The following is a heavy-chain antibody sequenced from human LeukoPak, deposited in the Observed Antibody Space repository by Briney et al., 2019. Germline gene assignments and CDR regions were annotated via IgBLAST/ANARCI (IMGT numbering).Heavy chain of an antibody. J-gene: IGHJ4*02. CDR3: AKVETSGGANCYALDY. CDR1: GFTFSSYA. V-gene: IGHV3-23*01. Sequence: LPGGSLRLSCAASGFTFSSYAMTWVRQAPDKGLEWVSAISGSDGSTYYADSVKGRFTISRDDSQNTLYLQMNSLSAEDTAVYYCAKVETSGGANCYALDYWGQGTLV. CDR2: ISGSDGST. D-gene: IGHD2-2*01.